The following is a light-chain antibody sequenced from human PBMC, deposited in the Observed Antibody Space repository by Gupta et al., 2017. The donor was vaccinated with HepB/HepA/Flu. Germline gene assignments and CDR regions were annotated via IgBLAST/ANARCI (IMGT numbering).Light chain of an antibody. J-gene: IGLJ3*02. CDR1: SSNIGIHY. CDR3: GTGDSTYWV. CDR2: DNK. Sequence: QSVLTQPPSVSAAPGQKVTISCSGSSSNIGIHYVSWYQQLPGTAPKLLIFDNKNRASGIPDRFSGSTSGTSATLDITGRQTGDEDDYYCGTGDSTYWVFGGGTKVTVL. V-gene: IGLV1-51*01.